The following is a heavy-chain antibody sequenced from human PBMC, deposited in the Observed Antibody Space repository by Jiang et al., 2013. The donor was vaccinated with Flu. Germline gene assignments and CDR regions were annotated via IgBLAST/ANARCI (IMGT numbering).Heavy chain of an antibody. J-gene: IGHJ5*02. Sequence: GAEVKKPGESLKISCKDSGYSFTNYWIGWVRQMPGKGLEWMGIIYARDSNTKYSPSFQGQVIISVDKSINTAYLQWSSLEASDTAIYYCTRALNGDFWFDPWGQGTLVTVSS. D-gene: IGHD4-17*01. V-gene: IGHV5-51*01. CDR2: IYARDSNT. CDR1: GYSFTNYW. CDR3: TRALNGDFWFDP.